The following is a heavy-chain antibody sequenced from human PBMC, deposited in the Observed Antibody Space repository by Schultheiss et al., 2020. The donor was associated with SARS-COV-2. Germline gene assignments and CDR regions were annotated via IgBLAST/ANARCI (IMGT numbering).Heavy chain of an antibody. CDR2: ISSSSSYI. V-gene: IGHV3-21*01. CDR3: AREATKFYGMDV. D-gene: IGHD1-26*01. J-gene: IGHJ6*02. Sequence: GESLKISCAASGFTFSSYSMNWVRQAPGKGLVWVSSISSSSSYIYYADSVKGRFTISRDNAKNSLYLQMNSLRDEETAVYYCAREATKFYGMDVWGQGTTVTVSS. CDR1: GFTFSSYS.